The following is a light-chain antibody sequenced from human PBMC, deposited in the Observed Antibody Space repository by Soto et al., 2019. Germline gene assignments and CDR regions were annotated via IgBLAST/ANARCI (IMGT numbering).Light chain of an antibody. J-gene: IGKJ1*01. V-gene: IGKV3-20*01. CDR1: QSVGSSY. CDR2: GAS. CDR3: QQYATSLWT. Sequence: EIVLTQSPGTLSVSPGERATLSCRASQSVGSSYLAWYQQKPGQAPRLLILGASNRATGIPERFGGSGSGTDFTLTIYRLEPEDVAVYYCQQYATSLWTFGQGTRVEIK.